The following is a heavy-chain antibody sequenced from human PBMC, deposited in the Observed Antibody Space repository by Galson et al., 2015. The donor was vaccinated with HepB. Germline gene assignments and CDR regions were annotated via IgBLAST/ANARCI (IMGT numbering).Heavy chain of an antibody. V-gene: IGHV3-23*01. Sequence: SLRLSCAASGFTFTRYAMSWVRQAPGKGLEWVSGVSRSAGNTYYADSVKGRFTISRDNSKNTLYLQMNGLRAEDTAVYYCAKDSGYDFGADYYYGMDVWGQGTTVTVSS. CDR2: VSRSAGNT. D-gene: IGHD5-12*01. CDR1: GFTFTRYA. J-gene: IGHJ6*02. CDR3: AKDSGYDFGADYYYGMDV.